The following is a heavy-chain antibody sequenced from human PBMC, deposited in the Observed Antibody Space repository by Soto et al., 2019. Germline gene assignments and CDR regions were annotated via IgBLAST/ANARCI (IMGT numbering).Heavy chain of an antibody. CDR3: SRHVVVGATALKY. V-gene: IGHV3-7*01. CDR2: IKEDGSEK. CDR1: GFTLSNYC. D-gene: IGHD1-26*01. Sequence: XGSLRVSGAASGFTLSNYCMTWVRQAPGKGLDWVANIKEDGSEKHYVDSVKGRFTISRDNAKNSLYLQMNSLRVEDTAVYFCSRHVVVGATALKYWGQGALVTVSS. J-gene: IGHJ4*02.